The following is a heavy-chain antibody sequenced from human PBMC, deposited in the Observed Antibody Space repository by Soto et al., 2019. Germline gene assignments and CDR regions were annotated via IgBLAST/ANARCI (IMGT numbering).Heavy chain of an antibody. CDR3: AREGSSWYYYYYGMDV. D-gene: IGHD6-13*01. CDR2: INAGNGNT. V-gene: IGHV1-3*01. Sequence: GASVKVSFKASGYTFTSYAMHWLRQAPGQRLEWMGWINAGNGNTKYSQKFQGRVTITRDTSASTAYMELSSLRSEDTAVYYCAREGSSWYYYYYGMDVWGQGTTVTVSS. CDR1: GYTFTSYA. J-gene: IGHJ6*02.